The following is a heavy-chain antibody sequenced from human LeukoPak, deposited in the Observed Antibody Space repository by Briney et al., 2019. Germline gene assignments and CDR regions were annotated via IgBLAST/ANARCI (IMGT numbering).Heavy chain of an antibody. CDR1: GFTFNTYA. CDR2: IFGSGGSA. D-gene: IGHD6-19*01. Sequence: GGSLRLSCAASGFTFNTYAMYWVRQAPGKGLEWVSGIFGSGGSAHYADSVKGRLTISRDNSKNTVYLQMDSLRVEDTAVYYCGKTTIGYSSGRYPGWPVDSWGQGTLVTVSS. V-gene: IGHV3-23*01. J-gene: IGHJ4*02. CDR3: GKTTIGYSSGRYPGWPVDS.